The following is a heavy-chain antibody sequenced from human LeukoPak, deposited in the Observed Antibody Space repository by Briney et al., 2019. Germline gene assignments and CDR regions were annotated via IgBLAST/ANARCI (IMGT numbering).Heavy chain of an antibody. Sequence: PSETLSLTCTVSGDSINSGTHYWGWIRQSPGEGLEWIASVYYSGDTYYNPSLKSRVTMSVDTTKNHFSLKLTSVTASDTAVYYCARSIGMLYTVGGFDPWGQGALVTVSS. CDR1: GDSINSGTHY. V-gene: IGHV4-39*02. CDR3: ARSIGMLYTVGGFDP. J-gene: IGHJ5*02. CDR2: VYYSGDT. D-gene: IGHD2-2*02.